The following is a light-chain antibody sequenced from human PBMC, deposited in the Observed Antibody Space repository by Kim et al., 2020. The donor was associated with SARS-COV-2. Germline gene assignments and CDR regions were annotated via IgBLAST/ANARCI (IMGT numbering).Light chain of an antibody. Sequence: EIVLTQSPVTVSLSPGDRASLSCRASHSVSSSYLAWYQQKPGQAPRLLIYGASSRATGIPDRFSGSASRTDFTLTISRLEPEDVAVYYCQQYGSSPLTFGGGTKVEI. CDR3: QQYGSSPLT. CDR2: GAS. J-gene: IGKJ4*01. V-gene: IGKV3-20*01. CDR1: HSVSSSY.